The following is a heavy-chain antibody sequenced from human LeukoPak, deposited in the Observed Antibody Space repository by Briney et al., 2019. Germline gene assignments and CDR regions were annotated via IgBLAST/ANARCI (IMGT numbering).Heavy chain of an antibody. Sequence: GGSLRLSCAASGFTFSSFRMHWVRQAPGKGLEWVAVIWYDASNKYYADSVKGRFTISRDNSKNTLFLQMNSLRDDDTAVYYCVRGVGVSRFNYFDPWGQGTLVIVSS. J-gene: IGHJ5*02. CDR2: IWYDASNK. CDR1: GFTFSSFR. CDR3: VRGVGVSRFNYFDP. V-gene: IGHV3-33*01. D-gene: IGHD6-13*01.